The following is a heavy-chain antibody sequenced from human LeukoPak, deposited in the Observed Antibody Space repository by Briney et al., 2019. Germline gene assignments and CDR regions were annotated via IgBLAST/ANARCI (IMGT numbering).Heavy chain of an antibody. CDR1: GFTVSSNY. J-gene: IGHJ4*02. Sequence: GGSLRLSCAASGFTVSSNYMSWVRQAPGEGLEWVSIIYSGGSTYYADSVKGRFTISRDSSKNTVYLQMNSLRAEDTAVYYCARKSARVVVVPAEFDYWGQGTLVTVSS. D-gene: IGHD2-2*01. CDR2: IYSGGST. V-gene: IGHV3-53*01. CDR3: ARKSARVVVVPAEFDY.